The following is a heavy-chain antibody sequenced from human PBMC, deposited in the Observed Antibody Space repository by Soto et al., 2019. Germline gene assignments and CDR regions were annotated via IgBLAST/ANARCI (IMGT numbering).Heavy chain of an antibody. J-gene: IGHJ4*02. CDR3: ARASAIVVVPAGGY. CDR1: GYTYTSYA. V-gene: IGHV1-3*01. CDR2: INAGNGNT. D-gene: IGHD2-2*01. Sequence: QVQLVQSGAEVKKPWASVKVSCKASGYTYTSYAMHWVRQAPGQRLEWMGWINAGNGNTKYSQKFQGRVTITRDTSASTAYMELSSLRSEDTAVYYCARASAIVVVPAGGYWGQGTLVTVSS.